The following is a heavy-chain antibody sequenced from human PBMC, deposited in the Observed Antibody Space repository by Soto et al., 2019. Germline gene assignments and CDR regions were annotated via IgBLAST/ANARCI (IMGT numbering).Heavy chain of an antibody. Sequence: GSLILSCAASGFTFSSYSMNWVRRAPGKVLEWVSSISSSSSYIYYADSVKGRFTISRDNAKNSLYLQMNSLRAEDTAVYYCARDYVDSSGYYCNFDYWGQGTLVTVSS. CDR2: ISSSSSYI. D-gene: IGHD3-22*01. CDR1: GFTFSSYS. CDR3: ARDYVDSSGYYCNFDY. V-gene: IGHV3-21*01. J-gene: IGHJ4*02.